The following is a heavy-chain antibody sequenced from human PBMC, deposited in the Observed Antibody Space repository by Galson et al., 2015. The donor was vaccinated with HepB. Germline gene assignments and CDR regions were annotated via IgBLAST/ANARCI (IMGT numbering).Heavy chain of an antibody. V-gene: IGHV4-59*01. J-gene: IGHJ4*02. CDR3: ARGPGRGYSYG. CDR1: GGSISSYY. Sequence: SEPLSLTCTVSGGSISSYYWSWIRQSPGKGLEWIGYIYYSGSTNYNPSLKSRVTISVDTSKNQFSLKLGSVTAADTAVYYCARGPGRGYSYGWGQGTLVTVSS. CDR2: IYYSGST. D-gene: IGHD5-18*01.